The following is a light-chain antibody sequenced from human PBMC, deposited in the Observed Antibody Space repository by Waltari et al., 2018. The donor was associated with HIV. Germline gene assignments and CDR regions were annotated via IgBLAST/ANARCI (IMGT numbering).Light chain of an antibody. J-gene: IGKJ4*01. V-gene: IGKV3-11*01. CDR2: DAS. CDR1: ECVSSY. CDR3: HHRSNWPLT. Sequence: EVVLTQSPATLSSSPGERVTLSCRASECVSSYLAWYQQKPGQAPRLRIYDASNRATGIPARFSGSGSGTDFTLTISSLEPEDFAVYYCHHRSNWPLTFGGGTKVEI.